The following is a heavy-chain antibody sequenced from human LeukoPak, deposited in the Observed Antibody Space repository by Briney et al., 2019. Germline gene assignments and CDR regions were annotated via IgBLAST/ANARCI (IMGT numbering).Heavy chain of an antibody. V-gene: IGHV3-23*01. J-gene: IGHJ5*01. D-gene: IGHD3-22*01. CDR1: GFTFYMYA. Sequence: GGSLRLSCQASGFTFYMYAMSWVRQAPGKGLEWVASMCGTAGCTFYPDSVKGRFTISRDNSKNVMYLRMTSLTAEDTAIYYCAKDRPNFHENSGHYYRRDGDSWGQGTLVTVSS. CDR3: AKDRPNFHENSGHYYRRDGDS. CDR2: MCGTAGCT.